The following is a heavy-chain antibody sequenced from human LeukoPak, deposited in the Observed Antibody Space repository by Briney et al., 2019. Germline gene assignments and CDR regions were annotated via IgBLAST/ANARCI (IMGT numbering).Heavy chain of an antibody. CDR1: GFTFTAYG. Sequence: GGSLRLSCAASGFTFTAYGMQWVRQAPGKGLEWVAFVRYNGNDKYYADSVKGRFTISRDNSKNTVDLQMDSLRAEDTAVYYCAKGMDGIAAAGPFDYWGQGTLVTVSS. J-gene: IGHJ4*02. V-gene: IGHV3-30*02. CDR3: AKGMDGIAAAGPFDY. D-gene: IGHD6-13*01. CDR2: VRYNGNDK.